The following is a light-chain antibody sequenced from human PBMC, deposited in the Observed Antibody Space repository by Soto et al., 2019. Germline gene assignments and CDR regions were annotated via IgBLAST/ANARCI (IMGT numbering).Light chain of an antibody. J-gene: IGLJ1*01. V-gene: IGLV2-14*01. CDR2: DVS. CDR3: SSYTSSSTDYV. Sequence: LTQPASVSGSPGQSITISCTGTSSDVGGYNYVSWYQQHPGKAPKLMIYDVSNRPSGVSNRFSGSKSGNTASLTISGLQAEDEADYYCSSYTSSSTDYVFGTGTKVTVL. CDR1: SSDVGGYNY.